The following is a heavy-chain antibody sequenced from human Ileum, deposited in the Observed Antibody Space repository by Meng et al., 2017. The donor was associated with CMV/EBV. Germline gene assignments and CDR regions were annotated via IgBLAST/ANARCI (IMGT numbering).Heavy chain of an antibody. J-gene: IGHJ5*01. CDR1: GFSFSDYE. CDR3: ARATGTGGGMNWFDP. Sequence: GGSLRLSCAASGFSFSDYEMNWVRQAPGKGLEFVAYINRDSQSIFYIDSVRGRFTISRDNAKNSLFLQMNSLRDEDTALYYCARATGTGGGMNWFDPWGQGTLVTVSS. V-gene: IGHV3-48*03. CDR2: INRDSQSI. D-gene: IGHD4-11*01.